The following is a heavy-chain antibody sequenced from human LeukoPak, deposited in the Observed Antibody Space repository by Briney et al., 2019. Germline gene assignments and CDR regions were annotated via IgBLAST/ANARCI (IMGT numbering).Heavy chain of an antibody. J-gene: IGHJ4*02. V-gene: IGHV4-30-4*08. CDR2: IYYSGST. Sequence: SETLSLTCTVSGGSISSGDYYWSWIRQPPGKGLEWIGYIYYSGSTYYNPSLKSRVTISVDTSKNQFSLKLSSVAAADTAVYYCARGLRGYCSRTSCYRTTGTRRYFDYWGQGTLVTVSS. CDR3: ARGLRGYCSRTSCYRTTGTRRYFDY. CDR1: GGSISSGDYY. D-gene: IGHD2-2*02.